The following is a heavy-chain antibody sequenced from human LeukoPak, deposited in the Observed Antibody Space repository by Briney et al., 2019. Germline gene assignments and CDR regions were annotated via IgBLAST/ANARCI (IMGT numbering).Heavy chain of an antibody. CDR1: GGSISSYY. CDR2: IYTSGST. Sequence: SETLSLTCTVSGGSISSYYWSWIRQPAGKGLEWIGRIYTSGSTNYNPSLKSRVTMSVDTSKNQFSLKLSSVTAADTAVYYCAREEVAAAAGTNWFDPWGQGTLVTVYS. V-gene: IGHV4-4*07. D-gene: IGHD6-13*01. CDR3: AREEVAAAAGTNWFDP. J-gene: IGHJ5*02.